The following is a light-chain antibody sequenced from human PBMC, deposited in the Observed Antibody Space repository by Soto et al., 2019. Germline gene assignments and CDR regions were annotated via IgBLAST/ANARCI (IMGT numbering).Light chain of an antibody. J-gene: IGKJ5*01. CDR1: QSVXYSSNNKNY. Sequence: IVMTQSPDSLAVSLGERATIHGKSSQSVXYSSNNKNYLAWYQQKPGQPPRLLIYWASTRESGVPDRFSGSGSGTDFTLTISRLEPEDFAVYYCQQHGTSPITFGQGTRLEIK. V-gene: IGKV4-1*01. CDR3: QQHGTSPIT. CDR2: WAS.